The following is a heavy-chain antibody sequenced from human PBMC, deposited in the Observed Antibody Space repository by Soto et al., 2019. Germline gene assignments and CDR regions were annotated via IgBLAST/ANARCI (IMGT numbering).Heavy chain of an antibody. D-gene: IGHD3-16*01. CDR3: AKDSGGGVGLFDY. CDR1: GFTFDDHA. V-gene: IGHV3-9*01. Sequence: EVQLVESGGGLVQPGRSLRLSCAASGFTFDDHAMHWVRQVPGKGLEWVSGISWNSGSIGYADSVKGRFTISRDDTKKALDLQMNSLRVEDTALYYCAKDSGGGVGLFDYWGQGALVTVSS. J-gene: IGHJ4*02. CDR2: ISWNSGSI.